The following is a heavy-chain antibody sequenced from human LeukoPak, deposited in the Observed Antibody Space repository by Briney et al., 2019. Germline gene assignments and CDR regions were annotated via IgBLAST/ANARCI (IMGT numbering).Heavy chain of an antibody. V-gene: IGHV3-30-3*01. J-gene: IGHJ4*02. Sequence: GRSLRLSCAASGFTFSSYAMHWVRQAPGKGLEWVAVISYDGSNKYYADSVKGRFTISRDNSKNTLYLQMNSLRAEDTAVYYCARILEDFWSGYPEHDDYWGQGTLVTVPS. CDR3: ARILEDFWSGYPEHDDY. CDR2: ISYDGSNK. D-gene: IGHD3-3*01. CDR1: GFTFSSYA.